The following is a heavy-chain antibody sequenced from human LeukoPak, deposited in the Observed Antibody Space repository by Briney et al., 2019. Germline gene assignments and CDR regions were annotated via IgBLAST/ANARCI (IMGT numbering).Heavy chain of an antibody. Sequence: SETLSLTCAVSGGSISSGGYSWSWIRQPPGKGLEWIGYIYHSGSTYYDPSLKSRVTISVDRSKNQFSLKLSSVTAADTAVYYCARGTIFGVVSHFDYWGQGTLVTVSS. CDR1: GGSISSGGYS. D-gene: IGHD3-3*01. CDR2: IYHSGST. CDR3: ARGTIFGVVSHFDY. J-gene: IGHJ4*02. V-gene: IGHV4-30-2*01.